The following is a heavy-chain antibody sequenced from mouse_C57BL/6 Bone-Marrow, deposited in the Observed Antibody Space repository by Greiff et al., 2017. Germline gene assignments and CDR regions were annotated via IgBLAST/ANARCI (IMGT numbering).Heavy chain of an antibody. CDR3: ARSDYRYFDV. Sequence: VQLVESGAELAKPGASVKLSCKASGYTFTSYWMHWVKQRPGQGLEWIGYINPSSGYTKYNQKFKGKATLTADKSSSTAYMQLSSLTYDDSAVDYCARSDYRYFDVWGTGTTVTVSS. CDR1: GYTFTSYW. V-gene: IGHV1-7*01. D-gene: IGHD2-4*01. J-gene: IGHJ1*03. CDR2: INPSSGYT.